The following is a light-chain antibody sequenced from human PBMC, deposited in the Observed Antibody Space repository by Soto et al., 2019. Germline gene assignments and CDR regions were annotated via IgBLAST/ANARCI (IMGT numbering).Light chain of an antibody. CDR3: CSYAGSFYV. Sequence: QSVLTQPRSVSGSPGQSVTISCTGTSSDVGGYNYVSWYQQHPGKAPKLMIYDVSKRPSGVPDRFSGSKSGNTASLTISGLQAEEEADYYCCSYAGSFYVFGTGTKVTAL. CDR1: SSDVGGYNY. CDR2: DVS. J-gene: IGLJ1*01. V-gene: IGLV2-11*01.